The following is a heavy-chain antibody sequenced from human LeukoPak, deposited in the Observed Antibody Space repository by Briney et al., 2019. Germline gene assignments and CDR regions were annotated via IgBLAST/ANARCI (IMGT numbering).Heavy chain of an antibody. D-gene: IGHD3-9*01. CDR3: ARGDDILTGYYLSAFDI. J-gene: IGHJ3*02. V-gene: IGHV4-59*01. CDR2: IYYSGST. Sequence: SETLSLTCTVSGGSISSYYWSWIRQPPGKGLEWIVYIYYSGSTNYNPSLKSRVTISVDTSKNQFSLKLSSVTAADTAVYYCARGDDILTGYYLSAFDIWGQGTMVTVSS. CDR1: GGSISSYY.